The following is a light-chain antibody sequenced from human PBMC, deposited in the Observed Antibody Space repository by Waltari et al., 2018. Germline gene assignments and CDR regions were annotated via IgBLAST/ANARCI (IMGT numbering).Light chain of an antibody. V-gene: IGKV3-11*01. J-gene: IGKJ4*01. Sequence: EVVLTQSPVTLSLSPGERATLSCRASQSVYTFLAWYQQKPGQAPRLLIYHASRRATGIPDRFSGSGSGTDFTLTINSVEPEDFAVYYCQQRANWPPLTFGGGTKVEIK. CDR2: HAS. CDR1: QSVYTF. CDR3: QQRANWPPLT.